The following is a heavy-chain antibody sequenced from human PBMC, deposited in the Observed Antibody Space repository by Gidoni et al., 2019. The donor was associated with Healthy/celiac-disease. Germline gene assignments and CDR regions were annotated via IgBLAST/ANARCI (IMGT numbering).Heavy chain of an antibody. D-gene: IGHD3-10*01. V-gene: IGHV3-15*07. CDR1: GFTFSNAW. CDR3: STLYVGYYMDV. Sequence: EVQLVESGGGLVKPGESLRLSCVASGFTFSNAWMNWVRQAPGKGLEWVGRIKSKVDGGTPDYAAPVKGRFTISRDDSKDTLYLQMNSLRIEDTAVYYCSTLYVGYYMDVWGKGTTVTVSS. J-gene: IGHJ6*03. CDR2: IKSKVDGGTP.